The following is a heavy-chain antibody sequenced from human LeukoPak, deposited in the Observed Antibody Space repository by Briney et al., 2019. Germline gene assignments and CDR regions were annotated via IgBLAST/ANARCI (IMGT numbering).Heavy chain of an antibody. CDR1: GFTFNSYT. CDR2: ISGSGGRT. V-gene: IGHV3-23*01. D-gene: IGHD6-13*01. J-gene: IGHJ4*02. CDR3: AKDGGISSWYSAFYY. Sequence: PGGSLRLSCANSGFTFNSYTTSTVRQAPGKGLEWVSVISGSGGRTYYTDSVKGRFTISRDNSKNTLYLQMNSLRAEDTAVYYCAKDGGISSWYSAFYYSGQGTLVTVSS.